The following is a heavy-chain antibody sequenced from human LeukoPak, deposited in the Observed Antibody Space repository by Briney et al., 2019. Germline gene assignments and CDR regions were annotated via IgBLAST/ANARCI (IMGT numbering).Heavy chain of an antibody. D-gene: IGHD4-23*01. CDR3: ARHYGGNSASGY. V-gene: IGHV3-66*04. CDR2: IYSGGTT. Sequence: PGGSLRLSCAASGFTVSNNYLHWVRQAPGKGLEWVSVIYSGGTTYYANSVKGRFTISRDNAKNSLYLQMNSLRAEDTAVYYCARHYGGNSASGYWGQGTPVTVSS. CDR1: GFTVSNNY. J-gene: IGHJ4*02.